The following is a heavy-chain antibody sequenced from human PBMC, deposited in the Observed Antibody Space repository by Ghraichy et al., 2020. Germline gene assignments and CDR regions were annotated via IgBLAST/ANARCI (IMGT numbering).Heavy chain of an antibody. Sequence: SQTLSLTCTVDSFSVYYWSWIRQPPGKGLEWLAYIHETGHLKYNPSLKSRLSISVDTSKRQISLNLNSVTAADTAMYYCARESGGYRFDPWGQGILVIVSS. CDR3: ARESGGYRFDP. D-gene: IGHD5-12*01. CDR2: IHETGHL. J-gene: IGHJ5*02. CDR1: DSFSVYY. V-gene: IGHV4-59*01.